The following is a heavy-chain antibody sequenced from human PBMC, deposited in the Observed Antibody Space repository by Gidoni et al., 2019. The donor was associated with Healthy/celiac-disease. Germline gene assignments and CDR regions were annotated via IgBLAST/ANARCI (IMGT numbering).Heavy chain of an antibody. CDR2: IRPIFGTA. Sequence: QVQLVQSGAEVKKPGSSVKVSCKAAGGNFSSYAISWVRQAPGQGLEWMGGIRPIFGTASYAQKFQGRVTITADESTSTAYMELSSLRSEDTAVYYCARDQGCIGYCSGGSCYGYYFDYWGQGTLVTVSS. CDR1: GGNFSSYA. V-gene: IGHV1-69*01. J-gene: IGHJ4*02. CDR3: ARDQGCIGYCSGGSCYGYYFDY. D-gene: IGHD2-15*01.